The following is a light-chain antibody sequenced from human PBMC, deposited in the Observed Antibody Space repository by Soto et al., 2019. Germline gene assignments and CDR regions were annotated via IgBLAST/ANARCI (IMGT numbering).Light chain of an antibody. CDR1: TSNIGAPYD. Sequence: QSVLTQPPSVSGAPGQRVSISCTGSTSNIGAPYDVHWYQHLPGAAPKLLIYGDNNRPSGVPDRFSGSKSGTSASQAITSLQAEDEADYYCQSYDISLHNYVFGTGTKVTVL. CDR2: GDN. V-gene: IGLV1-40*01. CDR3: QSYDISLHNYV. J-gene: IGLJ1*01.